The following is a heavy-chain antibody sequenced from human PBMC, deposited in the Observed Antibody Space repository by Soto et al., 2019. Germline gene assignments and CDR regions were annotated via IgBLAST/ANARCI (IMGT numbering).Heavy chain of an antibody. Sequence: ASVKVSCKASGYTFTSYDINWVRQATGQGLEWMGWMNPNSGNTGYAQKFQGRVTMTRNTSISTAYMELSSLISEDTAVYYCARGLITIFGVAIGGYWGQGTLVTVSS. D-gene: IGHD3-3*01. V-gene: IGHV1-8*01. CDR3: ARGLITIFGVAIGGY. J-gene: IGHJ4*02. CDR1: GYTFTSYD. CDR2: MNPNSGNT.